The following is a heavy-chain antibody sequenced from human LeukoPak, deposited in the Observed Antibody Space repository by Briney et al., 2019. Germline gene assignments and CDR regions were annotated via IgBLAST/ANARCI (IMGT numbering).Heavy chain of an antibody. D-gene: IGHD5-18*01. CDR3: VKVDT. V-gene: IGHV3-30*02. CDR2: IRNDGDKY. J-gene: IGHJ4*02. Sequence: GGSLRLSCVASGFTFSTSGMHWVRQSPGKGLDWVAFIRNDGDKYNYAESVKGRFTISRDNSKNTLYLQMDSLSAEDTAVYYCVKVDTWGQGTLVTVSS. CDR1: GFTFSTSG.